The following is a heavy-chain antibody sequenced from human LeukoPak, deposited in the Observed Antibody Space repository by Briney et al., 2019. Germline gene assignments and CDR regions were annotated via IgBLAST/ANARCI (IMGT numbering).Heavy chain of an antibody. D-gene: IGHD6-13*01. Sequence: PGGSLRLSCAASGFTFSTYGMHWVRQAPGKGLEWVGRIKSKTDGGTTDYAAPVKGRFTISRDDSKNTLYLQMNSLKTEDTAVYYCTTVGAAARPKRDYYYYMDVWGKGTTVTVSS. CDR1: GFTFSTYG. V-gene: IGHV3-15*01. J-gene: IGHJ6*03. CDR3: TTVGAAARPKRDYYYYMDV. CDR2: IKSKTDGGTT.